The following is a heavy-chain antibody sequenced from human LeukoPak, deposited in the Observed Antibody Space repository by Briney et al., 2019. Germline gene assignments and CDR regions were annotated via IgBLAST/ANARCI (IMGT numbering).Heavy chain of an antibody. CDR2: IYTSGST. Sequence: SETLSLTCAVYGGSISSYYWSWIRQPAGKGLEWIGCIYTSGSTNYNPSLKSRVTMSVDTSKNQFSLKLSSVTAADTAVYYCARGGSSSAYYYYYMDVWGKGTTVTVSS. CDR3: ARGGSSSAYYYYYMDV. J-gene: IGHJ6*03. V-gene: IGHV4-59*10. CDR1: GGSISSYY. D-gene: IGHD6-6*01.